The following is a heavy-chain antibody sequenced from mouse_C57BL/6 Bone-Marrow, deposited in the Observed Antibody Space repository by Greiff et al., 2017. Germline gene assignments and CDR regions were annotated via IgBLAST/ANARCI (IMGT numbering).Heavy chain of an antibody. CDR1: GFNFKDYS. Sequence: EVQLVESGAELVRPGASVKLSCTASGFNFKDYSMHWVKQRPEQGLEWIGWIDPENGDTEYASKFQGKATITADTSSNTAYLQLSSLTSEDTAVYYCTTCGNSFAYWGQGTLVTVSA. CDR2: IDPENGDT. J-gene: IGHJ3*01. V-gene: IGHV14-4*01. D-gene: IGHD2-1*01. CDR3: TTCGNSFAY.